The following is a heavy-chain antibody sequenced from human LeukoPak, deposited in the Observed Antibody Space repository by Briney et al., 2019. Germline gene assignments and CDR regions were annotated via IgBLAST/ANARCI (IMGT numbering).Heavy chain of an antibody. V-gene: IGHV1-2*02. Sequence: ASVKVSCKASGYIFSDYYMHWVRQAPGQGLEWLGWINPKSGAADYAEQFRGRVTMTRDTSINTDYMEMKRVTSDDTAVYYCARGAEAETSPLDFWGQGTLVIVS. CDR1: GYIFSDYY. D-gene: IGHD6-13*01. CDR2: INPKSGAA. J-gene: IGHJ4*02. CDR3: ARGAEAETSPLDF.